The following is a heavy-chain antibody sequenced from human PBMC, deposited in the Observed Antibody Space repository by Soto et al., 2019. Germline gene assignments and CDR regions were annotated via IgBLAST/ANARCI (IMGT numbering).Heavy chain of an antibody. CDR3: TRANWYSEY. J-gene: IGHJ4*02. D-gene: IGHD7-27*01. CDR1: GGSISNHY. Sequence: QVQLQESGPGLVKPSETLSLTCSVSGGSISNHYWSWIRQPPGKGLECIGYIYYNGNTNYNPSLKSRVTMSVDTSRNQISLKLTTVTAADTAVYYCTRANWYSEYWGQGPLVTVSS. V-gene: IGHV4-59*11. CDR2: IYYNGNT.